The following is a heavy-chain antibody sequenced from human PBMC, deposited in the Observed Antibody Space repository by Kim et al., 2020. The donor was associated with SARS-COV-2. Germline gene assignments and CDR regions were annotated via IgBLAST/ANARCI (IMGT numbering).Heavy chain of an antibody. J-gene: IGHJ3*01. CDR2: VSADESRT. CDR1: GFSLSGLW. CDR3: QSWIQGARGAFDV. D-gene: IGHD5-18*01. Sequence: GGSLRLSCVIPGFSLSGLWMSWVRQAPGKGLGWLASVSADESRTDYVDSIKGRLTISRDDAKHSLYLQINSVRVEDTAVYYCQSWIQGARGAFDVWGQGTMLTASS. V-gene: IGHV3-7*01.